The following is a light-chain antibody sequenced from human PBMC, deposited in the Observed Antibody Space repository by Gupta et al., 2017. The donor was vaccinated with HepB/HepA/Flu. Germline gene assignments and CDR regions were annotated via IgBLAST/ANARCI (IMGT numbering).Light chain of an antibody. CDR1: SLRSYY. CDR3: NSPDSSGNHLG. Sequence: SSVLPKELAVSVALVQTIRLTCQGDSLRSYYESWYQQKPGQAPVLVSYGNNNRPPGLPDGISASRSGNTASLTITGAQAEDEADDYCNSPDSSGNHLGFGGGTKLTVL. CDR2: GNN. J-gene: IGLJ2*01. V-gene: IGLV3-19*01.